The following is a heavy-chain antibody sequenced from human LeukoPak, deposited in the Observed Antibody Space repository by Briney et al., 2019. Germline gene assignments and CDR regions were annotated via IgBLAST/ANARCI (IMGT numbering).Heavy chain of an antibody. J-gene: IGHJ4*02. D-gene: IGHD3-9*01. V-gene: IGHV1-2*02. Sequence: ASVTVSCKASGYTFTDYYFNWVRQAPGQGLEWMGWINPNSGGTHYAQNFQDRVTMTRDTSINTAYMELSRLRTDDTAVYYCARTLTTATWDYWGQGTLVTVSS. CDR3: ARTLTTATWDY. CDR1: GYTFTDYY. CDR2: INPNSGGT.